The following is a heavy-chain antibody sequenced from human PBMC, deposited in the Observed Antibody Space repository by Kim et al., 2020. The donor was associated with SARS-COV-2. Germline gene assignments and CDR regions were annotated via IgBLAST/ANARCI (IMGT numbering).Heavy chain of an antibody. Sequence: GGSLRLSCAASGFTFSSYGMHWVRQAPGKGLEWVAVISYDGSNKYYADSVKGRFIISRDNSKNTLYLQMNSLRAEDTAVYYCAKDRGIAAAGTIDYWGQG. CDR1: GFTFSSYG. CDR2: ISYDGSNK. V-gene: IGHV3-30*18. D-gene: IGHD6-13*01. J-gene: IGHJ4*02. CDR3: AKDRGIAAAGTIDY.